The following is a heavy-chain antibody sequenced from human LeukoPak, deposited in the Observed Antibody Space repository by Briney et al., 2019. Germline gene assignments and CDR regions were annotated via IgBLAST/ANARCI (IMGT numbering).Heavy chain of an antibody. CDR3: ATAITTEEYYFDY. CDR2: INPNSGGT. CDR1: GYTFTGYY. Sequence: ASVKVSCKASGYTFTGYYMHRVRQAPGQGLEWMGWINPNSGGTNYAQKFQGRVTMTRDTSISTAYMELSRLRSDDTAVYYCATAITTEEYYFDYWGQGTLVTVSS. J-gene: IGHJ4*02. V-gene: IGHV1-2*02. D-gene: IGHD3-22*01.